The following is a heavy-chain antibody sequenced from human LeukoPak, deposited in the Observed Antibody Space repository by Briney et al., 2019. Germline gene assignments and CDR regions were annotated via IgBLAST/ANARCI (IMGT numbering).Heavy chain of an antibody. CDR3: ARTPPFYYSSGGYGAFDF. V-gene: IGHV1-46*01. CDR2: IIPSDGSP. Sequence: ASVKVSCKAVGYSFTNYYIHWVRQAPGQGLEWMGMIIPSDGSPSYAQKFQGRVTMTRDTSTSTVYIEVSGLRSEDTAVYYCARTPPFYYSSGGYGAFDFWGQGTLVTVSS. CDR1: GYSFTNYY. D-gene: IGHD2-15*01. J-gene: IGHJ4*02.